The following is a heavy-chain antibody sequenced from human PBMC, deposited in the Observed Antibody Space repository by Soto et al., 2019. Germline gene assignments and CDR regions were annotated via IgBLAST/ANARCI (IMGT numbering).Heavy chain of an antibody. D-gene: IGHD2-2*01. J-gene: IGHJ5*02. CDR2: INPGSGAT. CDR1: GYKFTAYY. CDR3: ARLSKGYCSDTSCYSWLDP. V-gene: IGHV1-2*02. Sequence: QVQLVQSGAEVKKPGASVKVSCKASGYKFTAYYMHWVRQAPGQGLEWMGWINPGSGATSYAQTFQGRVTMTRDTSINTVYMEVTSLRPDDTAVYYCARLSKGYCSDTSCYSWLDPWGQGTLVTVSS.